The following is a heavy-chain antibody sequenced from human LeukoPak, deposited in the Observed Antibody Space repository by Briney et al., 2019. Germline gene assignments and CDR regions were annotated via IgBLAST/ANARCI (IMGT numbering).Heavy chain of an antibody. CDR2: ISYDGSNK. D-gene: IGHD6-13*01. V-gene: IGHV3-30-3*01. CDR3: ARDGQQLVPRHWFDP. J-gene: IGHJ5*02. CDR1: GFTFSSYA. Sequence: GGSLRLSCAASGFTFSSYAMHWVRQAPGKGLEWVAVISYDGSNKYYADSVKGRFTISRDNSKNTLYLQMNSLRAEDTAVYYCARDGQQLVPRHWFDPWGQGTLVTVSS.